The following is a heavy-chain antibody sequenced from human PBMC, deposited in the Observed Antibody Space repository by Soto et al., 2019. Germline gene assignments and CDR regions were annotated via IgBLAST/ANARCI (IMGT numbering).Heavy chain of an antibody. D-gene: IGHD6-6*01. J-gene: IGHJ4*02. Sequence: EVQLVESGGGLVQPGRSLRLSCAASGFTFDDYAMHWVRQAPGKGLEWVASINWNSASIVYADSVKGRFTISRDNAKNALYLQMNRLAAEETALYYCAKDLYSSTSGMDYWGQGTLVTVSS. CDR2: INWNSASI. CDR3: AKDLYSSTSGMDY. CDR1: GFTFDDYA. V-gene: IGHV3-9*01.